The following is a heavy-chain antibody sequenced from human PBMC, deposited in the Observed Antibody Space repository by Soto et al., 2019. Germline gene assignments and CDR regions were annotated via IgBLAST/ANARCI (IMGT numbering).Heavy chain of an antibody. D-gene: IGHD3-10*01. CDR3: ARWTKVRGAAWGESVIKNQFEA. Sequence: EVQLMESGGDLVQPGGSLRLSCAASGFAFSNHAMIWVRQAPGTGLEWVSAISNTGRSTFYADSVKGRFTVSRDNTRDTLYPQMASVREEDSRMYFCARWTKVRGAAWGESVIKNQFEAWRQGTRVTVSS. V-gene: IGHV3-23*05. CDR1: GFAFSNHA. J-gene: IGHJ5*02. CDR2: ISNTGRST.